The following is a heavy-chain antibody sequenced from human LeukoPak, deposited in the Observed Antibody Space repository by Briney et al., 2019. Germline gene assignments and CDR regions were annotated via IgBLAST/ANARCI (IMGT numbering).Heavy chain of an antibody. V-gene: IGHV3-33*01. CDR1: GFTFSTYG. Sequence: GGSLRLSCAASGFTFSTYGMHWVRQAPGKGLEWVAVIWYDGTNKYYADSVKGRFTIARDNSKNTLYLQMNSLRAEDTAVYYCATNQIMIREYYFDYWGQGTLVTVSS. J-gene: IGHJ4*02. CDR3: ATNQIMIREYYFDY. CDR2: IWYDGTNK. D-gene: IGHD3-16*01.